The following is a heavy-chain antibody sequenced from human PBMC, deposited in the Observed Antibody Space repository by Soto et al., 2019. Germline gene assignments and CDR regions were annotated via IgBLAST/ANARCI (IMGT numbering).Heavy chain of an antibody. Sequence: GESLKISCKGSGYSFTSYWIGWVRQMPGKGLEWMGIIYPGDSDTRYSPSFQGQVTISADKSISTAYLQWSSLKASDTAMYYCARHYCSSTSCYPVHYYYYGMDVWGQGATVTVS. CDR3: ARHYCSSTSCYPVHYYYYGMDV. J-gene: IGHJ6*02. D-gene: IGHD2-2*01. V-gene: IGHV5-51*01. CDR2: IYPGDSDT. CDR1: GYSFTSYW.